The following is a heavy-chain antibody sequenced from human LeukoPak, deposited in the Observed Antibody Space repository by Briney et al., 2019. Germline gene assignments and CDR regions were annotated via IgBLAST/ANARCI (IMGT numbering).Heavy chain of an antibody. Sequence: PGVSLRLSCAASGFTVSAYAMAWVRQAPGKGLEWVSTIYDDNTYYADSVKGRFAISTDNSKNTLYLQMNSLRAEDTAAYYCARDQAGSDYWGRGTLVTVSS. D-gene: IGHD3-10*01. J-gene: IGHJ4*02. V-gene: IGHV3-23*01. CDR3: ARDQAGSDY. CDR2: IYDDNT. CDR1: GFTVSAYA.